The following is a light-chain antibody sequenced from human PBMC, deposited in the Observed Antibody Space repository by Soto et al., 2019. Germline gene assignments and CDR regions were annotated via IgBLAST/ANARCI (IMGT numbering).Light chain of an antibody. V-gene: IGKV1-5*03. CDR2: KAS. Sequence: QITPSSSHLSSSVGDRGSITCRASQTIFWWLAWYQQKPGKAPNLLIYKASSLESGVPSRYSGSGSGTEFTLTISGLQPDDFAAYYCQQYNSYPYSFGQGTKLEIK. CDR1: QTIFWW. J-gene: IGKJ2*03. CDR3: QQYNSYPYS.